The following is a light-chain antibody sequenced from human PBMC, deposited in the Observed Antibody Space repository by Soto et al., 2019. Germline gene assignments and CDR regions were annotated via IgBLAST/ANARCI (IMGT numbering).Light chain of an antibody. CDR1: QSVSSS. V-gene: IGKV3-11*01. J-gene: IGKJ4*01. CDR2: GAS. Sequence: EIVLTQSPATLSSSPGERATLSCRASQSVSSSLAWYQQKPGQAPRLLIYGASNGAAGIPARFSGTGSGTDFTLTISSLEPDDFAVYYCQQRYNWPLTFGGGTKVEIK. CDR3: QQRYNWPLT.